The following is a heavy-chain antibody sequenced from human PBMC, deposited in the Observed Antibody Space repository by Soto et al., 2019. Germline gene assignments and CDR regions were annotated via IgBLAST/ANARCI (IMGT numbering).Heavy chain of an antibody. CDR1: GDSFTGFW. D-gene: IGHD6-6*01. CDR3: ARYGIAARQVDY. V-gene: IGHV5-51*01. J-gene: IGHJ4*02. Sequence: PGESLKISCKVFGDSFTGFWIGWVRHRPGKGLEWVGSIYPRDSDTRYSPSFQGQVTISADKSISTAYLQWSSLKASDTAMYYCARYGIAARQVDYWGQGTLVTVSS. CDR2: IYPRDSDT.